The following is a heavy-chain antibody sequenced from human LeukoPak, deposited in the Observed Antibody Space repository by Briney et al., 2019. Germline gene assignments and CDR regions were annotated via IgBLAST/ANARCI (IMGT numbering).Heavy chain of an antibody. CDR2: IYSGGST. CDR3: VVPGGYSSGWFDFDY. J-gene: IGHJ4*02. CDR1: GNYW. D-gene: IGHD6-19*01. Sequence: GGSLRLSCAASGNYWMHWVRQAPGKGLEWVSVIYSGGSTYYADSVKGRFTISRDNSKNTLYLQMNSLRAEDTAVYYCVVPGGYSSGWFDFDYWGQGTLVTVSS. V-gene: IGHV3-53*01.